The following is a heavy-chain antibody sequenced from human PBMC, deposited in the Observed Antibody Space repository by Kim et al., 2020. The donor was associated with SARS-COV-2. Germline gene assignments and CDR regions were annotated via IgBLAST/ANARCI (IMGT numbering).Heavy chain of an antibody. J-gene: IGHJ4*02. V-gene: IGHV4-4*02. CDR1: GGSIGSSNW. CDR3: ASDGSGSDS. D-gene: IGHD6-19*01. CDR2: IYQSGST. Sequence: SETLSLTCTVSGGSIGSSNWWSWVRQPPGRGLEWIGEIYQSGSTNYNPSLKSRVTISVDKSKNQFSLKLNSVTAADTAVYYCASDGSGSDSWGQGTLVTVSS.